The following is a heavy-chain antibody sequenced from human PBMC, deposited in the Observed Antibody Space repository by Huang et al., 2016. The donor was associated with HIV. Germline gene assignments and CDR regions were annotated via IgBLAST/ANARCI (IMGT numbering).Heavy chain of an antibody. CDR3: ATVDYYDTSGPQRGYFDN. J-gene: IGHJ4*02. CDR1: GGSFRNFA. V-gene: IGHV1-69*01. Sequence: QVQLVQSGAEVKKPGSSVKVSCKASGGSFRNFAIGWVRQAPGQGLEWMGGIIPTHGTANYAQKFQGRVTIIADESTSTAYMELSSLRSEDTAVYYCATVDYYDTSGPQRGYFDNWGQGTLVTVSS. CDR2: IIPTHGTA. D-gene: IGHD3-22*01.